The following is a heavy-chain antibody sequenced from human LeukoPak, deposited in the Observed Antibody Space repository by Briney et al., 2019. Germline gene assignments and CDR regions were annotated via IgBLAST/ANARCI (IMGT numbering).Heavy chain of an antibody. J-gene: IGHJ4*02. D-gene: IGHD2-2*01. CDR1: GGSFSGYY. CDR2: INHSGST. V-gene: IGHV4-34*01. Sequence: PSETLSLTCAVYGGSFSGYYWSWIRQPPGKGLEWIGEINHSGSTNYNPSLKSRVTISVDTSKNQFSLRLTSVTAADTAVYYCARSPTKRVPEDYWGQGTLVTVSS. CDR3: ARSPTKRVPEDY.